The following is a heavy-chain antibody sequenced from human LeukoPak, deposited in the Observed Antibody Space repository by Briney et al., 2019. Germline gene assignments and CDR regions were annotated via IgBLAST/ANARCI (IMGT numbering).Heavy chain of an antibody. CDR1: GFTFNNAW. CDR3: TGYSSGWGAFDC. D-gene: IGHD6-19*01. CDR2: IKRETDGGTT. Sequence: GGSLRLSCTASGFTFNNAWMSWVRQAPGKGLEWVGRIKRETDGGTTDYAAPVKGRFTISRDDSKNTLYLQMNSLKNEDTAVYYCTGYSSGWGAFDCWGQGTLVTVSS. V-gene: IGHV3-15*01. J-gene: IGHJ4*02.